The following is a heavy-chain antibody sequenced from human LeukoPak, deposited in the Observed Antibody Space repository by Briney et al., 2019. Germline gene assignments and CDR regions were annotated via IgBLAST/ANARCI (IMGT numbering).Heavy chain of an antibody. V-gene: IGHV3-15*01. CDR2: IKSKTDGGTT. J-gene: IGHJ4*02. Sequence: GGSLRLSCAASGFTFSNAWMSWVRQAPGKGLEWVGRIKSKTDGGTTDYAAPVKGRFTISRDDSKDTLYLQMNSLKTEDTAVYYCTTDPMIVVGGPELGYWGQGTLVTVPS. CDR3: TTDPMIVVGGPELGY. D-gene: IGHD3-22*01. CDR1: GFTFSNAW.